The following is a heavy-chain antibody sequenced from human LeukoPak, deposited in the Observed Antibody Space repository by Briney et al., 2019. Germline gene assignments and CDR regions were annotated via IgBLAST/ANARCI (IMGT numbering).Heavy chain of an antibody. CDR3: ARVVGSYSVFDI. Sequence: GGSLRLSCAASGFTFSDYYMSWIRQAPGKGLEWVSSISSSSSYIYYADSVKGRFTISRDNAKNSLYLQMNSLRAEDTAVYYCARVVGSYSVFDIWGQGTMVTVSS. CDR1: GFTFSDYY. J-gene: IGHJ3*02. V-gene: IGHV3-11*06. CDR2: ISSSSSYI. D-gene: IGHD1-26*01.